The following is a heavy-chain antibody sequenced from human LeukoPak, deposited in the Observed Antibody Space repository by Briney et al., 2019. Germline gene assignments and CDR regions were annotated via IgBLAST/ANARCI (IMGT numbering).Heavy chain of an antibody. V-gene: IGHV4-4*07. J-gene: IGHJ3*02. Sequence: SETLSLTCTVSGDSINSYYYNWIRQPAGKGLEWIGRIYTSGSTNYNPSLKSRVTMSLDTSKNQFSLKLSSVTAADTAAYFCAREAGDSSGYYYDEGAFDIWGQGTKVIVSS. D-gene: IGHD3-22*01. CDR1: GDSINSYY. CDR3: AREAGDSSGYYYDEGAFDI. CDR2: IYTSGST.